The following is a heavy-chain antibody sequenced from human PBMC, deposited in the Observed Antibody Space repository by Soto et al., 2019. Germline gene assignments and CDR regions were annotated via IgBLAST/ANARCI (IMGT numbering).Heavy chain of an antibody. CDR2: ISYDGSNK. CDR1: GFTFISYG. V-gene: IGHV3-30*18. D-gene: IGHD6-13*01. Sequence: GESLKISCAASGFTFISYGMHWVLQAPGKGLEWVAVISYDGSNKYYADSVKGRFTISRDNSKNTLYLQMNSLRAEDTAVYYCAKDRSKQQLVNYGMDGWGQGTKVTV. J-gene: IGHJ6*02. CDR3: AKDRSKQQLVNYGMDG.